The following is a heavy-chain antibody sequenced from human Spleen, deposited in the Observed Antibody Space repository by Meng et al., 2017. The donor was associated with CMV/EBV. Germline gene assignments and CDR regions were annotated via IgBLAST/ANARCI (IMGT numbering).Heavy chain of an antibody. D-gene: IGHD2-2*01. CDR2: IYYSGST. Sequence: SETLSLTCTVSGGSISGSSYYWGWIRQPPGKGLEWIGSIYYSGSTNYNPSLKSRLTISIDRSKNQFSLKLSSVTAADTAVYYCARDTATPRYCNTTSCYDYHYYGMDVWGQGTTVTVSS. CDR1: GGSISGSSYY. CDR3: ARDTATPRYCNTTSCYDYHYYGMDV. V-gene: IGHV4-39*07. J-gene: IGHJ6*02.